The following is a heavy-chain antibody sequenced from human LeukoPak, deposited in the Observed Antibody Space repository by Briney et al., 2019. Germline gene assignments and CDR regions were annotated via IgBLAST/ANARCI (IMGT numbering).Heavy chain of an antibody. D-gene: IGHD2-2*01. CDR2: INPNSGGT. CDR3: ARDQGGIVVVPAANFDY. J-gene: IGHJ4*02. CDR1: GYTFTGYY. Sequence: EASVKVSCKASGYTFTGYYMHWVRQAPGQGLEWMGWINPNSGGTNYAQKFQGRVTMTRDTSISTAYMELSRLRSDDTAVYYCARDQGGIVVVPAANFDYWGQGTLVTVSS. V-gene: IGHV1-2*02.